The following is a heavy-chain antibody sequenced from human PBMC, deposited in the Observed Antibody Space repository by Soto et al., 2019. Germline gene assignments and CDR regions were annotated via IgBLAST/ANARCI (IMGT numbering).Heavy chain of an antibody. Sequence: ASVKVSCKASGYTFTGYYMHWVRQAPGQGLEWMGWINPNSGGTNYAQKFQGRVTMTRDTSISTAYMELSRLRSDDTAVYYCAREQDFGWLLSTRFWFDPWGQGTLVTVSS. CDR3: AREQDFGWLLSTRFWFDP. CDR2: INPNSGGT. CDR1: GYTFTGYY. J-gene: IGHJ5*02. V-gene: IGHV1-2*02. D-gene: IGHD3-9*01.